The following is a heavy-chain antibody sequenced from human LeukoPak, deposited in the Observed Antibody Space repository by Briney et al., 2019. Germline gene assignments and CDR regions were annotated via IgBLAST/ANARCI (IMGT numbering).Heavy chain of an antibody. D-gene: IGHD3-16*02. CDR1: GYTFTSYD. J-gene: IGHJ6*03. V-gene: IGHV1-8*01. CDR3: ARRGGNYYDYGWGSYRYKHMDV. Sequence: GASVKVSCKASGYTFTSYDINWVRQATGQGLEWMGWMNPDSGNTGYAQKFQGRVTMTRNTSISTAYMELSSLRSEDTAVYYCARRGGNYYDYGWGSYRYKHMDVWGKGTTVTISS. CDR2: MNPDSGNT.